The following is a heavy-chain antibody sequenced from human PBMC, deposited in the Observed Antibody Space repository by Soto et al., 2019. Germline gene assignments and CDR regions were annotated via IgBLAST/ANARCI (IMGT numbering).Heavy chain of an antibody. Sequence: QITLKESGPTLVKPTQTLTLTCSTSGFSLIDSGVAVGWIRQPPGKALDWLALVYWDDDKRYSPSLRTRLTITRDTSKNQVVLTMTNIDPVDTATYYCVHTYADHAGYYFDFWGQGTLGTVSS. CDR2: VYWDDDK. J-gene: IGHJ4*02. CDR3: VHTYADHAGYYFDF. V-gene: IGHV2-5*02. CDR1: GFSLIDSGVA.